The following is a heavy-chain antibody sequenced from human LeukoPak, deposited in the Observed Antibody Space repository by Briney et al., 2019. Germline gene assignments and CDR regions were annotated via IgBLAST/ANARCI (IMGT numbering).Heavy chain of an antibody. J-gene: IGHJ3*02. CDR2: IFYSGST. CDR1: GGSFSGYY. CDR3: ARKGGSYTGRTFDI. Sequence: SETLSLTCAVYGGSFSGYYWSWIRQPPGKGLEWIGNIFYSGSTYYNPSLKSRVTISIDTSKNQFSLRLTSVTAADTAVYYCARKGGSYTGRTFDIWGQGTMVTVSS. D-gene: IGHD1-26*01. V-gene: IGHV4-34*12.